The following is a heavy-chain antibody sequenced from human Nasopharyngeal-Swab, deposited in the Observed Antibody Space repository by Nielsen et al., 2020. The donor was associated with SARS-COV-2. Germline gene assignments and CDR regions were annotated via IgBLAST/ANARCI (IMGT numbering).Heavy chain of an antibody. CDR3: ASLEGITVAGTLIDY. CDR2: IYYSGST. CDR1: GGSISSSSYY. V-gene: IGHV4-39*01. Sequence: SETLSLTCTVSGGSISSSSYYWGWIRQPPGKGLEWIGSIYYSGSTYYNPSLKSRVTISVDTPKNQFSLKLSSVTAADTAVYYCASLEGITVAGTLIDYWGQGTLVTVSS. J-gene: IGHJ4*02. D-gene: IGHD6-19*01.